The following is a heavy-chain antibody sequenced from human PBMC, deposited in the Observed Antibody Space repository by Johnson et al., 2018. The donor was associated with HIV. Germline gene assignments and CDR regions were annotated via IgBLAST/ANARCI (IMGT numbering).Heavy chain of an antibody. CDR3: AKGLCLRGSPLRAFDI. V-gene: IGHV3-23*04. CDR1: GFTFSSYA. D-gene: IGHD1-26*01. CDR2: ISGSGGST. Sequence: VQLVESGGGMIRPGGSLRLSCAASGFTFSSYAMSWVRQAPGKGLEWVSAISGSGGSTYYADSVKGRFTNSRDNSKNTLYLQMNSLRAEDTAVYYCAKGLCLRGSPLRAFDIWGQGTMVTVSS. J-gene: IGHJ3*02.